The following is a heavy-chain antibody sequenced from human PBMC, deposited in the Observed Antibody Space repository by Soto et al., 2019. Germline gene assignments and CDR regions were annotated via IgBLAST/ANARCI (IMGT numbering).Heavy chain of an antibody. CDR2: ISAYNGNT. CDR1: GYTFTSYG. D-gene: IGHD3-3*01. J-gene: IGHJ4*02. Sequence: GASVKVSCKASGYTFTSYGISWVRQAPGQGLEWMGWISAYNGNTNYAQKLQGRVTMTTDTSTSTAHMELRSLRSDDTAVYYCARDPDPIITIFGVVIKPPFDYWGQGTLVTVPQ. CDR3: ARDPDPIITIFGVVIKPPFDY. V-gene: IGHV1-18*01.